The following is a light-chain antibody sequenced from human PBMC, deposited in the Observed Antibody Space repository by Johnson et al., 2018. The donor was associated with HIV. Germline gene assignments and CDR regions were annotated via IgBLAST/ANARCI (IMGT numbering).Light chain of an antibody. J-gene: IGLJ1*01. V-gene: IGLV1-51*01. CDR3: GAWDSSLSAHFV. CDR1: SSNIGRNY. CDR2: DNY. Sequence: QSVLTQPPSVSAAPGQKVTISCSGSSSNIGRNYVSWYQQVPGTAPKLLIYDNYKRPSGIPDRFSASKSGTSATLVITGLQTGDEADYYCGAWDSSLSAHFVFGTGTKVTVL.